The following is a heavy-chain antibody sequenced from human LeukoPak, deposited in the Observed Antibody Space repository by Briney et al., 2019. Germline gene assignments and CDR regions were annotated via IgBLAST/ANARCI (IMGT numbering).Heavy chain of an antibody. CDR1: GYTFTGYY. D-gene: IGHD6-13*01. Sequence: ASVKVSCKASGYTFTGYYMHWVRQAPGQGLEWMGWINPNSGGTNYAQKFQGRVTMTRDTSISTAYMELSRLRSDDTAVYHCARPAAAGTGYYYYYMDVWGKGTTVTISS. CDR3: ARPAAAGTGYYYYYMDV. CDR2: INPNSGGT. V-gene: IGHV1-2*02. J-gene: IGHJ6*03.